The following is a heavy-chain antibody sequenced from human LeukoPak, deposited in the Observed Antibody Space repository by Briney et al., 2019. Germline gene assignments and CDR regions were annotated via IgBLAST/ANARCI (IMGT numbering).Heavy chain of an antibody. CDR3: ARDVGSGWPFDY. CDR2: ISSSSSYI. CDR1: GFTFSSYS. D-gene: IGHD6-19*01. Sequence: GSLRLSCAASGFTFSSYSMNWVRQAPGKGLEWVSSISSSSSYIYYADSVKGRFTISRDNAKNSLYLQMNSLRAEDTAVYYCARDVGSGWPFDYWGQGTLVTVSS. V-gene: IGHV3-21*01. J-gene: IGHJ4*02.